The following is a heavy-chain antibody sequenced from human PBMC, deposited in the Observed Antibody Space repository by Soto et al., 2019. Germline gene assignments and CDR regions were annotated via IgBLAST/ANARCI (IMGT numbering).Heavy chain of an antibody. CDR2: IYHSGST. CDR3: ARESGYDSHQARYYYYYMVV. Sequence: SETLSLTCAVSSGSISSSNWWSWVRQPPGKGLEWIGEIYHSGSTNYNPSLKSRVTISVDKSKNQFSLKLSSVTAADTAVYYCARESGYDSHQARYYYYYMVVWGKGTTVTVSS. J-gene: IGHJ6*03. CDR1: SGSISSSNW. D-gene: IGHD3-3*01. V-gene: IGHV4-4*02.